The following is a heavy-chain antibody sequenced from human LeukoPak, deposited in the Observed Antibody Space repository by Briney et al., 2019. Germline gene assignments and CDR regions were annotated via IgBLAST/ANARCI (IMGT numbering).Heavy chain of an antibody. D-gene: IGHD2-2*01. V-gene: IGHV5-51*01. J-gene: IGHJ4*02. CDR3: ARHEGGDIVVVSGFEY. CDR1: GYSFTTYW. CDR2: IYPGDSDT. Sequence: GEPLKISCKGSGYSFTTYWIGWVRQMPGKGLEWMGIIYPGDSDTRYSPSFQGQVTISADKSISTAYLQWNSLKASDTAMYYCARHEGGDIVVVSGFEYWGQGTLVTVSS.